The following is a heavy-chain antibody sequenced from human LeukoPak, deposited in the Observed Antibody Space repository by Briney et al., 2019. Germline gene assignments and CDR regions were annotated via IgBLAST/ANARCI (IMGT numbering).Heavy chain of an antibody. J-gene: IGHJ5*01. CDR1: GVSIGSNLYY. CDR2: IYHTGTT. CDR3: ARWRPNDWFDS. D-gene: IGHD3-3*01. Sequence: SETLSLTCAVSGVSIGSNLYYWAWIRQPRGQGLEWIAMIYHTGTTYYNPSLRSRVSMSMDTSRNHFSLKLVSVTVTDSATYFRARWRPNDWFDSWGRGTLVAVSS. V-gene: IGHV4-39*02.